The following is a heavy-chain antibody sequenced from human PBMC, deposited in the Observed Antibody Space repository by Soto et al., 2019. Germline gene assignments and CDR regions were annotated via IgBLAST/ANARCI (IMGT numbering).Heavy chain of an antibody. CDR3: VKERSGHSYADS. Sequence: EVQLLESGGGLVQPGGSLRLSGAASGFTFSNYAMSWLRQPPGKGLEWVSAISGSGDRTYYADSVKGRFTISRDNSKNTLYLQMNCLRAEDSDVYYCVKERSGHSYADSWGQGTLVTVTS. CDR2: ISGSGDRT. CDR1: GFTFSNYA. D-gene: IGHD5-18*01. J-gene: IGHJ4*02. V-gene: IGHV3-23*01.